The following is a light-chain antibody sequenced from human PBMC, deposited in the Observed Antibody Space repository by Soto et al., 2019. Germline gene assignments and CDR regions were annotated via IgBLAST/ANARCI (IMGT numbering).Light chain of an antibody. Sequence: DIQMTQSPSSLSASVGDRVPITCQASQDISNYLNWYQQKPGKAPKLLIYDASNLETGVPSRFSGSGSGTDFTVTISSLQPEDIATYYCQQYDNLPYTFGQGTKLEIK. CDR3: QQYDNLPYT. J-gene: IGKJ2*01. CDR1: QDISNY. CDR2: DAS. V-gene: IGKV1-33*01.